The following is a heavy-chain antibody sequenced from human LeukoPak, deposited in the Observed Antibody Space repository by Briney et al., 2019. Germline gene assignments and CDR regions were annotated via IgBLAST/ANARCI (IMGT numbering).Heavy chain of an antibody. Sequence: PSETLSLTCTVSGGSISSSSYYWGWIRQPPGKGLEWIGSIYYSGSTYYNPSLKSRVTISVDTSKNQFSLKLSSVTAADTAVYYCARRPVLQSKSSFDPRGQGTLVTVSS. CDR3: ARRPVLQSKSSFDP. V-gene: IGHV4-39*01. CDR1: GGSISSSSYY. J-gene: IGHJ5*02. CDR2: IYYSGST. D-gene: IGHD4-11*01.